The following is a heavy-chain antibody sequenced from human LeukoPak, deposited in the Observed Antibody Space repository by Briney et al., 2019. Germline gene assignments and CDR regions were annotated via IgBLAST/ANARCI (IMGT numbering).Heavy chain of an antibody. D-gene: IGHD6-13*01. Sequence: PGGSLRLSCAASGFTFSSYAVHWVRQAPGKGLEWVAVISYDGSNKYYADSVKGRFTISRDNSKNTLYLQMSSLRAEDTAVYYCARGSARSSWQYNWFDPWGQRTLVTVSS. CDR1: GFTFSSYA. CDR2: ISYDGSNK. V-gene: IGHV3-30*04. J-gene: IGHJ5*02. CDR3: ARGSARSSWQYNWFDP.